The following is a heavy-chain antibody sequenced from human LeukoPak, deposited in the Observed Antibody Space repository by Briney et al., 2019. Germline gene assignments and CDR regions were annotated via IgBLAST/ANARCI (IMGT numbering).Heavy chain of an antibody. D-gene: IGHD3-3*01. CDR2: IIPIFGTA. CDR1: GGTFSSYA. Sequence: SVKVSCKASGGTFSSYAISWVRQAPGQGLEWMGGIIPIFGTANYAQKFQGRVTITADESTSTAYIELGSLRSEDTAVYYCARDKADFWSGPNWFDPWGQGTLVSVSS. V-gene: IGHV1-69*13. CDR3: ARDKADFWSGPNWFDP. J-gene: IGHJ5*02.